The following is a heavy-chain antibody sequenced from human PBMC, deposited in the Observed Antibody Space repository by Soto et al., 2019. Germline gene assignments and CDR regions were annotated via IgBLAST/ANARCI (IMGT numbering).Heavy chain of an antibody. V-gene: IGHV1-58*01. CDR2: IVVGSGNT. Sequence: SVKVSCKASGYTFTSSAVQWVRQARGQRLEWIGWIVVGSGNTNYAQKFQERVTITRDMSTSTAYMELSSLRSEDTAVYYCAASVVVITPPGYWGQGTLVTVSS. CDR1: GYTFTSSA. CDR3: AASVVVITPPGY. J-gene: IGHJ4*02. D-gene: IGHD3-22*01.